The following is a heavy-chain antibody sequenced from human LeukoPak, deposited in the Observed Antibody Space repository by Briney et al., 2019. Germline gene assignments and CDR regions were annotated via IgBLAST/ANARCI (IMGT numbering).Heavy chain of an antibody. CDR3: ARDQSPYYDSSNDAFDI. CDR1: GGSISSYY. CDR2: IYYSGST. J-gene: IGHJ3*02. Sequence: PSETLSLTCTVSGGSISSYYWSWIRQPPGKGLEWIGYIYYSGSTYYNPSLKSRVTISVDTSKNQFSLKLSSVTAADTAVYYCARDQSPYYDSSNDAFDIWGQGTMVTVSS. V-gene: IGHV4-59*12. D-gene: IGHD3-22*01.